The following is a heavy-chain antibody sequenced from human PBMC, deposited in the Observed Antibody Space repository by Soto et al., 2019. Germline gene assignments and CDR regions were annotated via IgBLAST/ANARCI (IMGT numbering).Heavy chain of an antibody. Sequence: ASVKVSCKASGDTFTGYYMHWVRQAPGQGLEWMGWINPNSGGTNYAQKFQGWVTMTRDTSISTAYMELSRLRSDDTAVYYCARRAVAGTGDAFDIWGQGTMVTVSS. D-gene: IGHD6-19*01. CDR2: INPNSGGT. J-gene: IGHJ3*02. V-gene: IGHV1-2*04. CDR1: GDTFTGYY. CDR3: ARRAVAGTGDAFDI.